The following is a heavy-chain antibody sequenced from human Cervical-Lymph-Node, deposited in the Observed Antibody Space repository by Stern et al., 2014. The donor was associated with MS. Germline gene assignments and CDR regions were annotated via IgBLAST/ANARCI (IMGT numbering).Heavy chain of an antibody. J-gene: IGHJ4*02. CDR1: GGTFSSYA. CDR2: IIPIFGTA. CDR3: ARGADPGIAVAGTXXXY. D-gene: IGHD6-19*01. Sequence: QVQLVQSGAEVKKPGSSVKVSCKASGGTFSSYAISWVRQAPGQGLEWMGGIIPIFGTANYAQKFQGRVTITADESTSTAYMELSSLRSEDTAVYYCARGADPGIAVAGTXXXYWGQGTLVTVSS. V-gene: IGHV1-69*12.